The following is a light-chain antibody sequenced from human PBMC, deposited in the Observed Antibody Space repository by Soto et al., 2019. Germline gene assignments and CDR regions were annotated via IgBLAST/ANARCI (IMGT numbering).Light chain of an antibody. J-gene: IGKJ1*01. Sequence: IVLTQSPGTLSLSPGEITTLSCRASRSVTNNYVAWYQRKPGQAPRLLIYGASSRATDIPGRFSGTGNGTDVSLTITRLEPEDCAVYYCHQYGSSPPTFGQGTKVEL. CDR2: GAS. CDR3: HQYGSSPPT. CDR1: RSVTNNY. V-gene: IGKV3-20*01.